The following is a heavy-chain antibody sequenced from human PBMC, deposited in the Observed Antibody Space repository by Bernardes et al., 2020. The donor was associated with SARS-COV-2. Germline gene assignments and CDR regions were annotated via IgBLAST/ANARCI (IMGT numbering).Heavy chain of an antibody. Sequence: GGSLILSCAASGFTFRTFWMTWVRQAPGPGLAWVANLNQDGRETFYVDSVKGRFTISRDNAKNSLFMEMNTLRDEDTAVYYCARIYSTSSFDFDYWGQGTLVTVSS. J-gene: IGHJ4*02. CDR2: LNQDGRET. V-gene: IGHV3-7*01. CDR1: GFTFRTFW. D-gene: IGHD6-6*01. CDR3: ARIYSTSSFDFDY.